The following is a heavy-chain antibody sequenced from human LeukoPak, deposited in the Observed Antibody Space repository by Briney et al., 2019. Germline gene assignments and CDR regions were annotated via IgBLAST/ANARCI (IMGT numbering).Heavy chain of an antibody. CDR2: IYYSGST. CDR3: ASQRATSGYSSGWYLFDY. J-gene: IGHJ4*02. CDR1: GGSISSYY. Sequence: SETLSLTCTVSGGSISSYYWSWIRQPPGKGLEWIGYIYYSGSTNYNPSLKSRVTISVDTSKNQFSLKLSPVTAADTAVYYCASQRATSGYSSGWYLFDYWGQGTLVTVSS. D-gene: IGHD6-19*01. V-gene: IGHV4-59*08.